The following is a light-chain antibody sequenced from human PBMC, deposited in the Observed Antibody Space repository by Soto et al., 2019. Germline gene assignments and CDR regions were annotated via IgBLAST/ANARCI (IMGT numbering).Light chain of an antibody. Sequence: DIQMTQSPSSVSASVGDTVTITCRASQVISSWLAWFQQKPGKAPKFLISAASHLQSGVPSRFSGSGSGTDFTLTISSLQPEDFATYYCQQTNSFPLTFGGGTKVDIK. J-gene: IGKJ4*01. CDR3: QQTNSFPLT. V-gene: IGKV1D-12*01. CDR1: QVISSW. CDR2: AAS.